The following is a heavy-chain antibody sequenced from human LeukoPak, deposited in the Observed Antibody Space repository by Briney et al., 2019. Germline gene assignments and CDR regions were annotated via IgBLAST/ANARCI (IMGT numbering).Heavy chain of an antibody. J-gene: IGHJ3*02. Sequence: GGSLRLSCAASRFTFSIYAMRWVRQAPGKGLEWVSTITGSGDATFYADSVKGRFTVSRDNSKDTLFLQVNSLRAEDTAIYYYAKDYLGQLVMFDIWGQGTMVTVSS. CDR2: ITGSGDAT. D-gene: IGHD6-13*01. V-gene: IGHV3-23*01. CDR3: AKDYLGQLVMFDI. CDR1: RFTFSIYA.